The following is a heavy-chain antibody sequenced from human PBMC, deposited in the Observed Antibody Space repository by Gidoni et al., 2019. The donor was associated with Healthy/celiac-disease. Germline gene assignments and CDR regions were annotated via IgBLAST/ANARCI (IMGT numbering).Heavy chain of an antibody. Sequence: EVQLVESGGGLVKPGGALRLSGAASGVSFSDYTMNWVRQAPGKGLEWVSSISPSSSFIYYADSVKGRFAISRDNAKNSLYLQMNSLRAEDTAVYYCARPGLGEYGMDVWGQGTTVTVSS. CDR2: ISPSSSFI. V-gene: IGHV3-21*01. CDR1: GVSFSDYT. D-gene: IGHD3-16*01. CDR3: ARPGLGEYGMDV. J-gene: IGHJ6*02.